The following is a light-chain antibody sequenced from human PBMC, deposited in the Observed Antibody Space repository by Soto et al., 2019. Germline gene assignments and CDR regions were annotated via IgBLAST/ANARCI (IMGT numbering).Light chain of an antibody. J-gene: IGKJ1*01. CDR1: QNINNY. CDR3: QQSYSTPRT. Sequence: DIQMTQSPSSLSASVGDRVTITCRASQNINNYLSWYQQRPGKAPKLLIYAASSLQSGVPSRFSGSGSGTDFSLTISSLKPEDLATYDCQQSYSTPRTCGQGTKVDIK. CDR2: AAS. V-gene: IGKV1-39*01.